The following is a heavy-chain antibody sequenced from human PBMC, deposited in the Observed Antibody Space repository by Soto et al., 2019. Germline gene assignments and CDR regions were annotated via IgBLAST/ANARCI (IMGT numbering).Heavy chain of an antibody. V-gene: IGHV1-18*01. CDR3: ARDRPTSSIRARDYYYAMDV. J-gene: IGHJ6*02. D-gene: IGHD6-6*01. Sequence: QVQLVQSGAEVKKPGASVKVSCKASGYSFITYGISWVRQAPGQGLEWMGWISTYNGNTNYAQKLQGRIPMTTDTSTTTCYMELRSLRSDDTAVYYCARDRPTSSIRARDYYYAMDVWGQGTTVTVSS. CDR1: GYSFITYG. CDR2: ISTYNGNT.